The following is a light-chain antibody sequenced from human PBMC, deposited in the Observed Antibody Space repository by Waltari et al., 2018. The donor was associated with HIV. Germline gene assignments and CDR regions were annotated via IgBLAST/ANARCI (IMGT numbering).Light chain of an antibody. CDR3: QGFKSYTWT. V-gene: IGKV1-13*02. CDR2: DAS. CDR1: QGISSA. Sequence: AIQLTQSPSSLSASVVDRVTITCRASQGISSALAWYQQKPGEVPKLLMSDASTLESGVPSRFSGSGSGTDFTLTISSLQPEDFATYYCQGFKSYTWTFGQGTKVEIK. J-gene: IGKJ1*01.